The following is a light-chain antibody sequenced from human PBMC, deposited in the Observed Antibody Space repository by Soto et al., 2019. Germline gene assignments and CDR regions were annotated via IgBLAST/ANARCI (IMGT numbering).Light chain of an antibody. CDR2: PAS. Sequence: DIQLTQSPSFLSASVGDRVTITCRASQGISSYLAWYQQKPGKAPKLLIYPASTLQSGVPSRFSGSGSVTEFTLTISSLQPEDFATYYCQQLNTYPLTFGGGTKVEI. V-gene: IGKV1-9*01. CDR1: QGISSY. J-gene: IGKJ4*01. CDR3: QQLNTYPLT.